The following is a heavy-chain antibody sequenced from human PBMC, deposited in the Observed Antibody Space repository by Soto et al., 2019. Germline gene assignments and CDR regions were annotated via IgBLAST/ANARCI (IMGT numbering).Heavy chain of an antibody. V-gene: IGHV4-59*08. J-gene: IGHJ4*02. Sequence: SETLSLTCSVSGGSIDTYYWSWIRQPPGKGLQWIGYIHYSGSTNFNPSLKSRFTISVDTSKNHFSLKLSSVTAADTAVYYCAVSIGARYFDYWGQGTLVTVSS. CDR3: AVSIGARYFDY. CDR1: GGSIDTYY. D-gene: IGHD6-6*01. CDR2: IHYSGST.